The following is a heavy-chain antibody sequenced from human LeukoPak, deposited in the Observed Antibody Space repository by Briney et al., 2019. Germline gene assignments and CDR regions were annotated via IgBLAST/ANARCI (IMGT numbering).Heavy chain of an antibody. CDR3: AVDNRDF. Sequence: PSETLSLTCTVSGASVGDYYWSWIRQAAGKGLEWLGRIYTSGNTIYNPSLQSRVTISVDVSKNQFSLRLISMTAADTGTYYCAVDNRDFWGQGTLVTVSS. J-gene: IGHJ4*02. CDR1: GASVGDYY. CDR2: IYTSGNT. V-gene: IGHV4-4*07. D-gene: IGHD2/OR15-2a*01.